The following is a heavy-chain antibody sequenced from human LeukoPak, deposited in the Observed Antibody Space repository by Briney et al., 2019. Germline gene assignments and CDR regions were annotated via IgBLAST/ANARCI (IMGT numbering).Heavy chain of an antibody. J-gene: IGHJ4*02. D-gene: IGHD6-19*01. V-gene: IGHV1-69*04. Sequence: ASVKVSCKASGGTFSSYAISCVRQAPGQGLEWMGRIIPILGIANYAQKFQGRVTITADKSTSTAYMELSSLRSEDTAVYYCARDHMRQWLPYYFDYWGQGTLVTVSS. CDR1: GGTFSSYA. CDR3: ARDHMRQWLPYYFDY. CDR2: IIPILGIA.